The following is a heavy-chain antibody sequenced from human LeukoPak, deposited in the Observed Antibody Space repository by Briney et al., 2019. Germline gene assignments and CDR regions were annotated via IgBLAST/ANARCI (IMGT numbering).Heavy chain of an antibody. CDR3: GRSRAGAIDY. Sequence: PGGSPRLSCAASGFTLSDHYMDWVRQAPGKGLEWVGRTRNKANSYSTEYAASVKGRFTISRDESKSSLYLQMNSLKTEDTAVYYCGRSRAGAIDYWGQGTLVTVSS. CDR1: GFTLSDHY. CDR2: TRNKANSYST. D-gene: IGHD1-26*01. V-gene: IGHV3-72*01. J-gene: IGHJ4*02.